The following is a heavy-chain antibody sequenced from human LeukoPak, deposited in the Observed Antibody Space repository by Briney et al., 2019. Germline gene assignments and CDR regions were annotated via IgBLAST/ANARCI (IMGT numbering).Heavy chain of an antibody. CDR2: IYHSGST. CDR1: GGSISSGDYY. CDR3: AREAKQWLVRYFDY. Sequence: SETLSLTCTVSGGSISSGDYYWTWIRQPPGMGLEWIGFIYHSGSTYYNPSLKSRVSISVDTSRNQFSLKLSSVTAADTAVYYCAREAKQWLVRYFDYWGQGTLVTVSS. J-gene: IGHJ4*02. V-gene: IGHV4-30-4*08. D-gene: IGHD6-19*01.